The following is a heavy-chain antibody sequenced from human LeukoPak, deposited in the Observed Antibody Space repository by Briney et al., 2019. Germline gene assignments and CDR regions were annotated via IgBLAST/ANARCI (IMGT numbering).Heavy chain of an antibody. V-gene: IGHV4-34*01. CDR1: GGSFSGYY. CDR3: ARGYSSYYMDV. CDR2: INHSGST. D-gene: IGHD6-13*01. J-gene: IGHJ6*03. Sequence: PSETLSLTCAVYGGSFSGYYWSWIRQPPGKALEWIGEINHSGSTNYNPSLKSRVTVSVDTSKNQFSLKLSSVTAADTAVYYCARGYSSYYMDVWGKGTTVTVSS.